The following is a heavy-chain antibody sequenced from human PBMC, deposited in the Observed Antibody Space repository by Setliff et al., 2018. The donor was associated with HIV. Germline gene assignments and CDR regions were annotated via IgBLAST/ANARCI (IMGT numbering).Heavy chain of an antibody. J-gene: IGHJ3*01. CDR1: RGSISRSSHY. D-gene: IGHD3-22*01. Sequence: SETLSLTCNVSRGSISRSSHYWGWIRQSPGKGLEWIGSLHYSGTSYSYPSLKRRVTISVDTSMNQFSLNLTSVTAADTAVYFCSSVLFHLGWLSTTHDAFDVWGPGTLVTVSS. CDR2: LHYSGTS. V-gene: IGHV4-39*07. CDR3: SSVLFHLGWLSTTHDAFDV.